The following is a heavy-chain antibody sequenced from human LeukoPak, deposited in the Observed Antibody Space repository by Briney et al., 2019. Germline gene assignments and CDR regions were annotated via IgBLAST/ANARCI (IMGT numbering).Heavy chain of an antibody. J-gene: IGHJ4*02. CDR1: GYTFTSYD. CDR2: MNPNSGNT. D-gene: IGHD3-9*01. Sequence: ASVKVSCKASGYTFTSYDINWVRQATGQGLEWMGWMNPNSGNTGYAQKFQGRVTMTRSTSISTAYMELSSLRSEDTAVYYCARGYYDILTGYYMPPDYWGQGTLVTVSS. CDR3: ARGYYDILTGYYMPPDY. V-gene: IGHV1-8*01.